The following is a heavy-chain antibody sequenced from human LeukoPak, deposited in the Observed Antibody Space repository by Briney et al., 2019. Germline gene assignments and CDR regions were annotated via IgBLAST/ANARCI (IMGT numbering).Heavy chain of an antibody. CDR2: ISSSSSYI. CDR3: ARDTYDSSGYYTKD. D-gene: IGHD3-22*01. Sequence: GGSLRLSCAASGFTFSSYSMNWIRQAPGKGLEWVSSISSSSSYIYYADSVKGRFTISRDNAKNSLYLQMNSLRAEDTAVYYCARDTYDSSGYYTKDWGQGTLVTVSS. V-gene: IGHV3-21*01. J-gene: IGHJ4*02. CDR1: GFTFSSYS.